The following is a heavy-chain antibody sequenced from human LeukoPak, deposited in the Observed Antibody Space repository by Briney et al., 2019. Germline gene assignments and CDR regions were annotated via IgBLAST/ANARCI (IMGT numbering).Heavy chain of an antibody. CDR2: INPSSGAT. CDR3: ARIDFWSGYCLDY. V-gene: IGHV1-2*07. CDR1: GYTFTVYY. D-gene: IGHD3-3*01. Sequence: ASVKVSCKASGYTFTVYYMRWVRQAPGQGLEWMGWINPSSGATNYAHKFQGRVTMTRDTSITTASMELSRLRPDDTAVYYCARIDFWSGYCLDYWGQGTLVTVSS. J-gene: IGHJ4*02.